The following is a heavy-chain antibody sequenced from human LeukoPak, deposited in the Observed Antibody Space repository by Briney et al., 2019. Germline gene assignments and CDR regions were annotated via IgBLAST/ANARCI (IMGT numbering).Heavy chain of an antibody. CDR2: ITPMFGTS. Sequence: SVKVSCKASGGIFSRHTISWVRQSPGQGLEWMGGITPMFGTSNYVQKFQGRVTITADEPTSTAYMELSSLRSEDTAVYYCARDSSEFRSLLFHWGQGTLVTVSS. D-gene: IGHD1-14*01. CDR3: ARDSSEFRSLLFH. J-gene: IGHJ1*01. CDR1: GGIFSRHT. V-gene: IGHV1-69*01.